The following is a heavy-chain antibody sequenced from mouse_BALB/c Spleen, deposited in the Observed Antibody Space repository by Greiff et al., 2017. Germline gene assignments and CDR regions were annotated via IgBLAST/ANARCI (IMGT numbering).Heavy chain of an antibody. J-gene: IGHJ3*01. CDR2: ISSGGSYT. CDR3: ARRNWAFAY. V-gene: IGHV5-6*02. Sequence: DVKLVESGGDLVKPGGSLKLSCAASGFTFSSYGMSWVRQTPDKRLEWVATISSGGSYTYYPDSVKGRFTISRDNAKNTLYLQMSSLKSEDTAMYYCARRNWAFAYWGQGTLVTVSA. CDR1: GFTFSSYG. D-gene: IGHD4-1*01.